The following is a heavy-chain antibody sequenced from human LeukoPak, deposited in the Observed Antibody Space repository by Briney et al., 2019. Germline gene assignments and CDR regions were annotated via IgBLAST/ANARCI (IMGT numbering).Heavy chain of an antibody. Sequence: GGSLRPSSSAATPILTNYAMQCVRHAAKKVLEYVSATSRNVGSTYHANSVTGRSTIYRDNSKDALYLQMSSLRAEVTAVYSCVKVYSGGYRDSFDMWGEGTMVTVPS. V-gene: IGHV3-64D*06. CDR1: TPILTNYA. D-gene: IGHD1-26*01. CDR3: VKVYSGGYRDSFDM. CDR2: TSRNVGST. J-gene: IGHJ3*02.